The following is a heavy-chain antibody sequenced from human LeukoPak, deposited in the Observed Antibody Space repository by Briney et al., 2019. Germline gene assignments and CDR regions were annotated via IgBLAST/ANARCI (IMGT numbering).Heavy chain of an antibody. Sequence: GGSLRLSCAASGFTFSSYWMSWVRQAPGKGLEWAANIKQDGSEKYYVDSVKGRFTISRDNAKNSLYLQMNSLRAEDTAVYYCARAGFTYYYDSSGYAKFDYWGQGTLVTVSS. CDR3: ARAGFTYYYDSSGYAKFDY. V-gene: IGHV3-7*01. CDR2: IKQDGSEK. D-gene: IGHD3-22*01. CDR1: GFTFSSYW. J-gene: IGHJ4*02.